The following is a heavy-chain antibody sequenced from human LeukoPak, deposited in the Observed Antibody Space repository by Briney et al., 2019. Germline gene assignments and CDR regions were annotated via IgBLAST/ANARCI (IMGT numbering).Heavy chain of an antibody. Sequence: GGSLRLSCAASGFTFSDYRMYWVRQPPGKGLVWASYINTDGRTTKYADSVRGRFTISRDNAKNTLYLQMNSLRAEDTAVYYCARGGGGLGVWGQGTTVTVSS. CDR2: INTDGRTT. J-gene: IGHJ6*02. CDR3: ARGGGGLGV. CDR1: GFTFSDYR. V-gene: IGHV3-74*03.